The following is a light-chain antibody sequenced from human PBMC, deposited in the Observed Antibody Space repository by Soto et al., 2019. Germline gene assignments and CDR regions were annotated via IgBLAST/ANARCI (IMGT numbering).Light chain of an antibody. V-gene: IGLV1-44*01. CDR2: MNS. CDR3: SSYTSSSTV. J-gene: IGLJ1*01. Sequence: QSVLTQPPSLSGTPGQTVTISCIGSRSNIGSGIVHWYQQLPGTAPKHLIYMNSQRPSGVPDRFSGSKSGNTASLTISGLQAEDEADYYYSSYTSSSTVFGTGTKVTVL. CDR1: RSNIGSGI.